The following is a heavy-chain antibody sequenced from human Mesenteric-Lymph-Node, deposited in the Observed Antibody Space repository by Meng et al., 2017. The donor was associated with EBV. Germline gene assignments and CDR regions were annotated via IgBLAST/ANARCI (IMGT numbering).Heavy chain of an antibody. CDR1: GYTFASYG. V-gene: IGHV1-18*01. D-gene: IGHD3-9*01. Sequence: QVRQGQSGAEVTKPGASVKVSCKAFGYTFASYGISWVRQAPGQGLEWMGWISVFNGDTNYAQNFQGRLTLTTDTSTATAYMELRSLRSDDTAVYYCVRSRRLFDWLPVQPSWGQGTLVTVSS. J-gene: IGHJ5*02. CDR3: VRSRRLFDWLPVQPS. CDR2: ISVFNGDT.